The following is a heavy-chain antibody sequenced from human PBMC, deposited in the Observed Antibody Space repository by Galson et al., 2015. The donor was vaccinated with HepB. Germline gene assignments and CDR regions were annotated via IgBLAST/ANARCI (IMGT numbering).Heavy chain of an antibody. CDR3: ARGGLSPAAFFDY. Sequence: SVKVSCKASGYTFSSHYILWVRQAPGQGPEWMGIINPIDGSTSYAQKFQGRVTMTRDTSTTTVYMDLSSLRSEDTAMYYCARGGLSPAAFFDYWGQGTLVTVSS. V-gene: IGHV1-46*01. CDR1: GYTFSSHY. J-gene: IGHJ4*02. D-gene: IGHD6-25*01. CDR2: INPIDGST.